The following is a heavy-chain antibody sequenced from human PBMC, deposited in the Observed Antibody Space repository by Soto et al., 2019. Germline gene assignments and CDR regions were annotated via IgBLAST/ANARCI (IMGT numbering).Heavy chain of an antibody. CDR1: GFTFSSYT. V-gene: IGHV3-15*01. J-gene: IGHJ4*01. D-gene: IGHD3-22*01. CDR3: TTDSYSTIIIVRFDY. Sequence: GGSLRLSCAASGFTFSSYTMSWVRQTPGKGLEWVSSIKSKTDGGTTDNAAPVKGRFAISRDDSNNMVYLQMNSLKIEDAAVYYCTTDSYSTIIIVRFDYWGHGTLVTVSS. CDR2: IKSKTDGGTT.